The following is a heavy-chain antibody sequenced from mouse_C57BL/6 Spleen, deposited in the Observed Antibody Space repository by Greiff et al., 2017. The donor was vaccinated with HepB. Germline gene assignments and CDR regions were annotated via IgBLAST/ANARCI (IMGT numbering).Heavy chain of an antibody. CDR2: IDPSDSYT. D-gene: IGHD1-1*01. CDR3: ERSDYGSSGDY. V-gene: IGHV1-69*01. Sequence: VQLQQSGAELVMPGASVKLSCKASGYTFTSYWMHWVKQRPGQGLEWIGEIDPSDSYTNYNQKFKGKSTLTVDKSSSTAYMQLSSLTSEDSAVYYCERSDYGSSGDYWGQGTTLTVSS. J-gene: IGHJ2*01. CDR1: GYTFTSYW.